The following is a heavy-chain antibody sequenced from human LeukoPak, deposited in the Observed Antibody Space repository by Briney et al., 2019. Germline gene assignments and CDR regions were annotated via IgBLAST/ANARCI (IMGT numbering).Heavy chain of an antibody. Sequence: PGGSLRLSCAASGFTFSSYGMSWVRQAPGKGLEWVSAISGIGGSTYYADSVKGRFTISRDNSKNTLYLQMNSLRAEDTAVYYCARRYCSGGSCYSTFDYWGQGTLVTVSS. V-gene: IGHV3-23*01. J-gene: IGHJ4*02. D-gene: IGHD2-15*01. CDR2: ISGIGGST. CDR1: GFTFSSYG. CDR3: ARRYCSGGSCYSTFDY.